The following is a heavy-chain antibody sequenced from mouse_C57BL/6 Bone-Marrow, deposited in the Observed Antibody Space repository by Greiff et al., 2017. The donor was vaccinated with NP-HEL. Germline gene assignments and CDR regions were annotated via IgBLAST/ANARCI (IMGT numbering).Heavy chain of an antibody. V-gene: IGHV1-4*01. CDR1: GYTFTSYT. J-gene: IGHJ3*01. Sequence: VQLQQSGAELARPGASVKMSCKASGYTFTSYTMHWVKQRPGQGLEWIGYINPSSGYTKYTQKFKDKATLTADKSSSTAYMQLSSLTSEDSAVYYCARGGSFAYWGQGTLVTVSA. CDR3: ARGGSFAY. CDR2: INPSSGYT.